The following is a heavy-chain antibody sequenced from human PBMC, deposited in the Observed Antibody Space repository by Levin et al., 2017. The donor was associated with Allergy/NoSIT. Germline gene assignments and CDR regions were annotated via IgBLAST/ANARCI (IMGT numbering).Heavy chain of an antibody. Sequence: SQTLSLTCTVSGASISSYYWSWIRQPPGKGLEWIGYIYYSGSTNYNPSLKSRVTISVDTSKNQLSLKLSSVTAADTAVYYCARDLGYCSSTSCYPWFDPWGQGTLVTVSS. CDR3: ARDLGYCSSTSCYPWFDP. J-gene: IGHJ5*02. CDR1: GASISSYY. CDR2: IYYSGST. V-gene: IGHV4-59*01. D-gene: IGHD2-2*01.